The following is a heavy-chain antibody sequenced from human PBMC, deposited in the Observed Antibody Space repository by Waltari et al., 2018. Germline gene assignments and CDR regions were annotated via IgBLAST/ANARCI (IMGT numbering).Heavy chain of an antibody. CDR1: GFPFSSSV. D-gene: IGHD4-17*01. CDR3: ARVSTHGDYTPDY. V-gene: IGHV3-33*01. Sequence: QVQLVESGGGVVQPGRSLRLSCAASGFPFSSSVLHWVRQAPGKGLEWVAVIWYDGSNKYYADSVKGRFTISRDNSKNTLYLQMNSLRAEDTAVYYCARVSTHGDYTPDYWGQGTLVTVSS. J-gene: IGHJ4*02. CDR2: IWYDGSNK.